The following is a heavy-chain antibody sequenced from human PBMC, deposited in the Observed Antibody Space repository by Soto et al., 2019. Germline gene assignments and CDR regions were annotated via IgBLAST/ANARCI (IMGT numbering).Heavy chain of an antibody. CDR1: GVSMNNTSYY. V-gene: IGHV4-39*01. Sequence: QLQLQESGPGLVKPSATLSLTCTVSGVSMNNTSYYWGWIRHSPGKGLEWIGPIYFSGSTFYNPSRKRRLTLSVARSKNQFSLRLTSVPAADPAVYYCARHGSYWGQGTLVAVSS. J-gene: IGHJ4*02. CDR3: ARHGSY. CDR2: IYFSGST.